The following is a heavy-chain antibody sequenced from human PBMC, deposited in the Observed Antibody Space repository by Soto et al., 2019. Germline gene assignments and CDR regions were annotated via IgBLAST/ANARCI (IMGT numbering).Heavy chain of an antibody. V-gene: IGHV3-74*01. J-gene: IGHJ6*02. Sequence: EVQLVESGGGLVQPGGSLRLSCVASGFTFSSDWMHWVRQAPGKGLVWVSRINSDGSSRSSGDYVKGRFTISRDNAKNTLYLQMNSLRAEDTAVYYCARGVAGAGGSYGMDVWGQGTTVTVSS. CDR3: ARGVAGAGGSYGMDV. CDR1: GFTFSSDW. D-gene: IGHD6-13*01. CDR2: INSDGSSR.